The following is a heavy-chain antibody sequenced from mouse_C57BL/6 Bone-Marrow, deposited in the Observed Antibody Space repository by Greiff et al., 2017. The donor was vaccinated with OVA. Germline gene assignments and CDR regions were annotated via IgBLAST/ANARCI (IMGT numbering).Heavy chain of an antibody. Sequence: VQLQQSGAELARPGASVKMSCKASGYTFTSYTMHWVKQRPGQGLEWIGYINPSSGYTQYNQKFKDKATLTADKSSSTAYMQLSSLTSEDSAVYYCARSGDYGGAWFAYWGQGTLVTVSA. CDR3: ARSGDYGGAWFAY. V-gene: IGHV1-4*01. D-gene: IGHD2-4*01. CDR2: INPSSGYT. J-gene: IGHJ3*01. CDR1: GYTFTSYT.